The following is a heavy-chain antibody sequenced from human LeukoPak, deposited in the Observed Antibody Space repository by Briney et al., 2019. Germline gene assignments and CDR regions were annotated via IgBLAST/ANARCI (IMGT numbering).Heavy chain of an antibody. Sequence: NPSETLSLTCAVYGGSFSGYYWSWIRQPPGKGLEWIGEINHSGSTNYNPSLKSRVTISVDTSKNQFSLKLSSVTAADTAVYYCASTHLGYCSSASCQNDYWGQGTLVTVSS. V-gene: IGHV4-34*01. CDR2: INHSGST. CDR1: GGSFSGYY. CDR3: ASTHLGYCSSASCQNDY. D-gene: IGHD2-2*01. J-gene: IGHJ4*02.